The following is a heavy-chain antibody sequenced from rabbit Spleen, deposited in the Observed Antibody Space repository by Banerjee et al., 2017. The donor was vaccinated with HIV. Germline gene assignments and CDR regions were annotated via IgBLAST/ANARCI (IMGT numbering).Heavy chain of an antibody. CDR3: AREDVGGSVTL. V-gene: IGHV1S40*01. Sequence: KGLEWIACIDTGSSGFTYYANWVNGRFTISSNTNQNTVSLQMTSLTAADTATYFCAREDVGGSVTLWGPGTLVTVS. D-gene: IGHD1-1*01. J-gene: IGHJ4*01. CDR2: IDTGSSGFT.